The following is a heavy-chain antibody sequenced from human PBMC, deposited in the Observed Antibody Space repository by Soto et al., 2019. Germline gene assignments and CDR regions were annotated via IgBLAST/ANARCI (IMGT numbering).Heavy chain of an antibody. V-gene: IGHV3-53*02. J-gene: IGHJ4*02. Sequence: EVQLVETGGGLIQPGGSLRLSCAASGFTVSNNYMSWVRQAPGKGLEWVSVIFSGGSTYYADAVKGRFTISRDNSKNTLDLQMNSLRAEDTAVYYCTRDLPGYGSSWPREWGQGTLVTVSS. CDR1: GFTVSNNY. CDR2: IFSGGST. D-gene: IGHD6-13*01. CDR3: TRDLPGYGSSWPRE.